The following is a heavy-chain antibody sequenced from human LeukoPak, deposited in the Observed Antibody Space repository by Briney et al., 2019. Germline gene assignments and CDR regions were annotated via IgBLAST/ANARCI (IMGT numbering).Heavy chain of an antibody. CDR1: GFTLNTYA. Sequence: GSLRLSCASSGFTLNTYAMSWVRQAPGKGLEWVSGIGWSGSSTYYAESVKGRFTISRDNSKNTLYLQMNSLRAEDTAAYYCAKAVDDYFFDYWGQGTLVTVSS. CDR2: IGWSGSST. D-gene: IGHD2-21*02. V-gene: IGHV3-23*01. J-gene: IGHJ4*02. CDR3: AKAVDDYFFDY.